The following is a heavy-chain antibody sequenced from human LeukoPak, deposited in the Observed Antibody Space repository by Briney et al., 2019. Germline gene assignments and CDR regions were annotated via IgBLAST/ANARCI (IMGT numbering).Heavy chain of an antibody. Sequence: PGGSLRLSCAASGFTFSSYTMSWVRQAPGKRKEGVSLISGSGGITYYAASVKGRFTISRDNSKNTLYLQMDSLRAEDTAVYYCAKDSAAVGGPTTDWGQGTLVTVSS. J-gene: IGHJ4*02. D-gene: IGHD6-13*01. CDR3: AKDSAAVGGPTTD. V-gene: IGHV3-23*01. CDR2: ISGSGGIT. CDR1: GFTFSSYT.